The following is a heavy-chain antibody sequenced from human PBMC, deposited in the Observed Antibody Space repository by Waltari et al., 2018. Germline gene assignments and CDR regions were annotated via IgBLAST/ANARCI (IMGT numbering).Heavy chain of an antibody. Sequence: QVQLVQSGAEVKKPGASVKVSCKASGYTFTGYYMHWVRQAPGQGLEWMGWINPNSGGTNYAQKFQGRVTMTRDTSISTAYMELSRLRSDDTAVYYCARARSSSWQYNWFDPWGQGTLVTVSS. V-gene: IGHV1-2*02. D-gene: IGHD6-13*01. CDR2: INPNSGGT. CDR1: GYTFTGYY. J-gene: IGHJ5*02. CDR3: ARARSSSWQYNWFDP.